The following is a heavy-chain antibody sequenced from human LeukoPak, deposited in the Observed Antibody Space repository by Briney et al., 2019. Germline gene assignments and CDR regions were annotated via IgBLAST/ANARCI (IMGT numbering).Heavy chain of an antibody. J-gene: IGHJ5*02. V-gene: IGHV1-2*02. D-gene: IGHD6-19*01. CDR2: INPNSGGT. CDR3: ARALYSSGRSFDP. Sequence: ASVKVSCKASGYTFTGYYMHWVRQAPGQGLEWMGWINPNSGGTNYAQKFQGRVTMTRDTSISTAYMELSRLRSDDTAVYYCARALYSSGRSFDPWGQGTLVTVSS. CDR1: GYTFTGYY.